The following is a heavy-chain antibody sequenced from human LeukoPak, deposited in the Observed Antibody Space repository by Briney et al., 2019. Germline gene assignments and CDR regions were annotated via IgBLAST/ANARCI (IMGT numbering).Heavy chain of an antibody. Sequence: SETLSLTCKVSGYSIGREYYWAWLRQPPGKGLEWIGSIFHTGRTVYNPSYESRVTISMDTSKNEFFLRLNSVTAADTAVYFCARDGGYPTTDEGFDPWGLGTLVTVSS. V-gene: IGHV4-38-2*02. CDR2: IFHTGRT. D-gene: IGHD5-12*01. CDR3: ARDGGYPTTDEGFDP. CDR1: GYSIGREYY. J-gene: IGHJ5*02.